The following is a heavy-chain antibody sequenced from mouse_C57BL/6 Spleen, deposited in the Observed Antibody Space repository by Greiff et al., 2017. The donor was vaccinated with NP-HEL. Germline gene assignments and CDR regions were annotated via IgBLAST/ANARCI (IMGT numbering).Heavy chain of an antibody. V-gene: IGHV3-8*01. Sequence: VQLQQSGPGLAKPSQTLSLTCSVTGYSITSDYWNWIRKFPGNKLEYMGYISYSGSTYYNPSLKSRISITRDTSKNQYYLQLNSVTTEDTATYYCARIYYYGSSYGYFDVWGTGTTVTVSS. CDR1: GYSITSDY. J-gene: IGHJ1*03. D-gene: IGHD1-1*01. CDR2: ISYSGST. CDR3: ARIYYYGSSYGYFDV.